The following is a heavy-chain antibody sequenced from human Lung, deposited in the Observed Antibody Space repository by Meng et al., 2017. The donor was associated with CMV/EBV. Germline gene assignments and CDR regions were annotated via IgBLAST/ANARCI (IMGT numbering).Heavy chain of an antibody. CDR1: GFTFSDYY. CDR3: ARDAVGHYYGMDV. V-gene: IGHV3-11*04. CDR2: ISSSGSTI. Sequence: GESXKISCAASGFTFSDYYMSWIRQAPGKGLEWVSYISSSGSTIYYADSVKGRFTISRDNANNSLYLQMNSLRAEDTAVYYCARDAVGHYYGMDVWGQETTVTVSS. D-gene: IGHD3-16*01. J-gene: IGHJ6*01.